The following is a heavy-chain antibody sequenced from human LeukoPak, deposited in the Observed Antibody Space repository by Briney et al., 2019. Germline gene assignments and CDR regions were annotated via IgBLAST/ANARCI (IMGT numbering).Heavy chain of an antibody. CDR1: GYIFTTYG. V-gene: IGHV1-18*01. CDR3: ARDHGFSGGSYFDTFDI. D-gene: IGHD1-26*01. J-gene: IGHJ3*02. CDR2: ISGYNDDT. Sequence: ASVKVSCKASGYIFTTYGISWVGQAPGQGLEWMGWISGYNDDTNYAQKLQGRVTMTTDTSTSTAYMELRSLTSDDTAVYYCARDHGFSGGSYFDTFDIWGRGTMVTVSS.